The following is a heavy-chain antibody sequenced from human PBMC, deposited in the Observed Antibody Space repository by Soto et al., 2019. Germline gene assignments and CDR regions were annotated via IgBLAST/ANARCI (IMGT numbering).Heavy chain of an antibody. D-gene: IGHD6-6*01. CDR3: AKPEYSSSSYGMDV. CDR2: ISSSSSTI. V-gene: IGHV3-48*02. J-gene: IGHJ6*02. Sequence: EVQLVESGGGLVQPGGSLRLSCAASGFTFSSYSMNWVRQAPGKGLECVAYISSSSSTIYYADSVKRRFTISRDKAKNSLYLQMNSLRDEDTAVYYGAKPEYSSSSYGMDVWGQGTTVTVSS. CDR1: GFTFSSYS.